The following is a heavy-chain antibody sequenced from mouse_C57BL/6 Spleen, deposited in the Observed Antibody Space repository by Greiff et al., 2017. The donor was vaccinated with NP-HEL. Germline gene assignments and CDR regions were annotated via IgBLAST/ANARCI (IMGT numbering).Heavy chain of an antibody. V-gene: IGHV1-82*01. J-gene: IGHJ3*01. Sequence: QVQLKQSGPELVKPGASVKISCKASGYAFSSSWMNWVKQRPGKGLEWIGRIYPGDGDTNYNGKFKGKATLTADKSSSTAYMQLSSLTSEDSAVYFCARDPYYYGSSLFAYWGQGTLVTVSA. D-gene: IGHD1-1*01. CDR3: ARDPYYYGSSLFAY. CDR2: IYPGDGDT. CDR1: GYAFSSSW.